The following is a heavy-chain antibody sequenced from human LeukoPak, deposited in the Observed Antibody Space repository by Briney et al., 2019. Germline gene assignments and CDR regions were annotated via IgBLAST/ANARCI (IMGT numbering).Heavy chain of an antibody. CDR3: VRDEALWRLDY. D-gene: IGHD2-21*01. V-gene: IGHV3-74*03. Sequence: GGSLRLSCAASGFTFGDHWIHWVRQAPGKGLVWVSRIDERGSNSMYADSVKGRFSISRDNAKNTVNLQMNTLTAEDTGVYYCVRDEALWRLDYWGQGTLVTVSS. CDR1: GFTFGDHW. J-gene: IGHJ4*02. CDR2: IDERGSNS.